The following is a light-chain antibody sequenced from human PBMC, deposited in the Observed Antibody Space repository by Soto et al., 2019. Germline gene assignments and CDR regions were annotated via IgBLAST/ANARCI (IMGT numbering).Light chain of an antibody. J-gene: IGLJ2*01. CDR3: SSYTSSREV. CDR2: DVS. CDR1: RSDVGGYNY. Sequence: VLTQPASVSGSPGQSITISCTGNRSDVGGYNYVSWYQQHPGKAPKLMIYDVSNRPSGVSNRFSGSKSGNTASLTISGLQAEDEADYYCSSYTSSREVFGGGTKVTVL. V-gene: IGLV2-14*01.